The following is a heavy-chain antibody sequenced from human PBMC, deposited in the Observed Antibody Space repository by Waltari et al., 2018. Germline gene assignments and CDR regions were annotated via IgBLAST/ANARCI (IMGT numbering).Heavy chain of an antibody. CDR1: GGSISSSTYY. CDR2: IYYSGRT. J-gene: IGHJ3*02. D-gene: IGHD2-15*01. V-gene: IGHV4-39*01. CDR3: ARLPISLGVGSVFDI. Sequence: QMQLQESGPGLVKPSEPLSLTCTVTGGSISSSTYYWGWIRQPPGKGREWIGNIYYSGRTYYKPSLKSRLTISVDTSKNQFSLNLRSVTAADTAVYYCARLPISLGVGSVFDIWGQGTMVTVSS.